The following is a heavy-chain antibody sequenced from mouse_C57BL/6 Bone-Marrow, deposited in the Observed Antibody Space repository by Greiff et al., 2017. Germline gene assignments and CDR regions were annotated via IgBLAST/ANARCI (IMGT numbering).Heavy chain of an antibody. CDR1: GYTFTSYG. Sequence: VQLQQSGAELARPGASVKLSCKASGYTFTSYGISWVKQRTGQGLEWIGEIYPRSGNTYYNEKFKGKATLTADKSSSTAYMGLRSLTSEDSSVYFCARLLRSFSWYVDVWGTGTTVTVSS. CDR2: IYPRSGNT. J-gene: IGHJ1*03. CDR3: ARLLRSFSWYVDV. V-gene: IGHV1-81*01. D-gene: IGHD1-1*01.